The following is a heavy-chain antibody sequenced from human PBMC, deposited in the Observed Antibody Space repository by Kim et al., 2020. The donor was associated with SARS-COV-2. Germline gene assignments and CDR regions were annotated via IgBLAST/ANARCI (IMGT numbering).Heavy chain of an antibody. V-gene: IGHV1-2*02. Sequence: AQKFQGRVTMTRDTSISTAYMELSRLRSDDTAVYYCARVASSRHRGHFDYWGQGTLVTVSS. D-gene: IGHD6-13*01. J-gene: IGHJ4*02. CDR3: ARVASSRHRGHFDY.